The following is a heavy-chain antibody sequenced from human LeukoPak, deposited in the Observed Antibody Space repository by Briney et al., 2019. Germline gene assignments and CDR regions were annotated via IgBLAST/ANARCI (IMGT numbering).Heavy chain of an antibody. Sequence: PGGSLRLSCAASGFTFSSYWMSWVRQAPGKGLEWVANIKQDGSEKYYVDSVKGRFTISRDNAKNSLYLQMNSLRAEDTAVYYCARDPYDGYDSMSDYWGQGTLVTVSS. CDR2: IKQDGSEK. V-gene: IGHV3-7*01. J-gene: IGHJ4*02. CDR1: GFTFSSYW. D-gene: IGHD5-12*01. CDR3: ARDPYDGYDSMSDY.